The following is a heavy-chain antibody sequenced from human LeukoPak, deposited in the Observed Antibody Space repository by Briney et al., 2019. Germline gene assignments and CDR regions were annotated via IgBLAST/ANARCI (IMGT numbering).Heavy chain of an antibody. J-gene: IGHJ6*04. CDR2: ISSSGSTI. D-gene: IGHD3-10*02. CDR3: AELGITMIGGV. CDR1: GFTFSSYE. Sequence: PGGSLRLSCAASGFTFSSYEMNWVRQTPGKGLEWVSYISSSGSTIYYADSVKGRFAISRDNAKNSLYLQMNSLRAEDTAVYYCAELGITMIGGVWGKGTTVTISP. V-gene: IGHV3-48*03.